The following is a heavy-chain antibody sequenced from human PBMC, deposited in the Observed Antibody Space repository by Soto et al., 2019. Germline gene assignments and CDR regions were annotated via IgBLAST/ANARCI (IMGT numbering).Heavy chain of an antibody. V-gene: IGHV1-69*02. CDR3: ARALVSDYDTDY. CDR1: GGTFSSYP. Sequence: QVQLVQSGAEVKKPGSSVKVSCKASGGTFSSYPISWVRQAPGQGLEWMGRIIPVLGIPNYAQKFQGRVTITADNSTSTAYMELSSLRSGDTAVYYCARALVSDYDTDYWGQGTLVTVSS. D-gene: IGHD5-12*01. CDR2: IIPVLGIP. J-gene: IGHJ4*02.